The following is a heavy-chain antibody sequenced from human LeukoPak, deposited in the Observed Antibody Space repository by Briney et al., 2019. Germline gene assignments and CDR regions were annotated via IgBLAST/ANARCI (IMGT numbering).Heavy chain of an antibody. V-gene: IGHV3-53*01. J-gene: IGHJ4*02. D-gene: IGHD3-10*01. Sequence: PGGSLRLSCAASGFTVSSNYMSWVRQAPGKGLEWVSVIYSGGSTYYADSVKGRFTISRDNSKNTLYLQMNSLRAEDTAVYYCARVEYGSGSYWYYFDYWGQGTLVTVSS. CDR3: ARVEYGSGSYWYYFDY. CDR1: GFTVSSNY. CDR2: IYSGGST.